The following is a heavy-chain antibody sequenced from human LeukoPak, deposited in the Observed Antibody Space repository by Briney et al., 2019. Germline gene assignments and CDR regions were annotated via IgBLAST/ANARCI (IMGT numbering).Heavy chain of an antibody. D-gene: IGHD3-22*01. CDR2: ITSSSSHI. CDR1: GFTFSSYN. Sequence: PGRSLRLSCAASGFTFSSYNMNWVRQAPRKGLEWVSSITSSSSHIYYTDSVKGRFTISRDNAKNSLYLQMNSLGAEDTAVYYCASISSGYYRRLGARDYWGQGTLVTVSS. V-gene: IGHV3-21*01. J-gene: IGHJ4*02. CDR3: ASISSGYYRRLGARDY.